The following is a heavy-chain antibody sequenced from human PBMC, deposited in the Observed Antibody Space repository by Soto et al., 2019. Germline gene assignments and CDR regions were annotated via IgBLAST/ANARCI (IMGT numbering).Heavy chain of an antibody. CDR2: FNPDSGGT. CDR3: ARDNSWYHYYYGMDV. V-gene: IGHV1-2*04. Sequence: ASVKVSCKVSGYTLTELSMHWVRQAPGQRLEWMGWFNPDSGGTIYAQKFQGWVTMTRVTSISTAYMELSRLRSDDTAVYYCARDNSWYHYYYGMDVWGQGTTVTVSS. J-gene: IGHJ6*02. D-gene: IGHD2-15*01. CDR1: GYTLTELS.